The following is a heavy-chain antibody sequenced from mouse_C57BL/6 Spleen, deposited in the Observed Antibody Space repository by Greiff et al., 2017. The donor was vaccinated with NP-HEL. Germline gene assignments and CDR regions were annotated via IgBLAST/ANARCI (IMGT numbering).Heavy chain of an antibody. CDR2: INPNNGGT. J-gene: IGHJ2*01. CDR3: ATGDGGGY. CDR1: GYTFTDYY. Sequence: EVQLQQSGPELVKPGASVKISCKASGYTFTDYYMNWVKQSHGKSLEWIGDINPNNGGTSYNQKFKGKATLTVDKSSSTAYMELRSLTSEDSAVYYWATGDGGGYWGQGTTLTVSS. V-gene: IGHV1-26*01. D-gene: IGHD2-3*01.